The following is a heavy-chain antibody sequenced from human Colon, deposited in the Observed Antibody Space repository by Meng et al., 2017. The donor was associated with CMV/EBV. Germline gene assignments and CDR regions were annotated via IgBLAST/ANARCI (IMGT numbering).Heavy chain of an antibody. CDR1: GFTFSSYA. V-gene: IGHV3-66*02. Sequence: GESLKISCAASGFTFSSYAMSWVRQAPGKGLEWVSVIYSGGSTYYAGSVKGRFTLSRDTSKNMLYLQMNGLRPEDTALYYCARYGGTAGPFYGMDVWGQGTTVTVSS. CDR2: IYSGGST. D-gene: IGHD6-13*01. CDR3: ARYGGTAGPFYGMDV. J-gene: IGHJ6*02.